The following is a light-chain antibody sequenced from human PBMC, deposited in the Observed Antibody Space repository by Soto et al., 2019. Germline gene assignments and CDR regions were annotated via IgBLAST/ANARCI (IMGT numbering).Light chain of an antibody. CDR2: DVS. V-gene: IGLV2-14*03. CDR3: SSYTSVNLYV. J-gene: IGLJ1*01. Sequence: QSVLTQPASVSGSPGQSISISCTGTRSDVGGYKHVSWYQKHPGKVPRLIKFDVSSRPSGVSHRFSGSKSGDTASLTISWLQAEDEADYYCSSYTSVNLYVFGTGTKVTVL. CDR1: RSDVGGYKH.